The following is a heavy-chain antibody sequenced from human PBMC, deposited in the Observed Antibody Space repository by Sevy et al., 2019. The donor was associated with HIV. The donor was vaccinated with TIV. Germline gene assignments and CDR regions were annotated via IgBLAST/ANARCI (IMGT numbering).Heavy chain of an antibody. D-gene: IGHD2-15*01. Sequence: GGSLRLSCAASGFTFSNYNMNWVRQAPGKGLEWVSSISSSSRYINYADSMKGRLTISRDNAKNSLYLQMNSLRAEDTAVYYCARVVAYCSGGSCFPGYYYGMDVWGQGTTVTVSS. J-gene: IGHJ6*02. V-gene: IGHV3-21*01. CDR1: GFTFSNYN. CDR3: ARVVAYCSGGSCFPGYYYGMDV. CDR2: ISSSSRYI.